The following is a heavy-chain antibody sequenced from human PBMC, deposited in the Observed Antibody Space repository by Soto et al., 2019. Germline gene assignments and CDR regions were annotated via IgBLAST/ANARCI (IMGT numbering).Heavy chain of an antibody. CDR2: IDTDGSST. CDR3: AREGNYHEF. J-gene: IGHJ4*02. CDR1: GFTFSSYW. D-gene: IGHD3-10*01. V-gene: IGHV3-74*01. Sequence: EVQLVESGGGLVQPGGSLRLSCVVSGFTFSSYWMHWVRQAPGKGLVWVSRIDTDGSSTTYADSVEGRFTISRDNAKNSVFLEMTSLRVDDTAVYYCAREGNYHEFWGQGTLVTVSS.